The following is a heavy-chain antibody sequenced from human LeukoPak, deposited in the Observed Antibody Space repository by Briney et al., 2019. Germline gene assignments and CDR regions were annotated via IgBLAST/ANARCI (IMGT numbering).Heavy chain of an antibody. J-gene: IGHJ4*02. D-gene: IGHD5-12*01. Sequence: GASVKVSCKASGYTFTSYGISWVRQAPGQGLEWMGWISAYNGNTNYAQKLQGRVTMTTDTSTSTAYMELRSLRSDDTAVYYCARDYLGHGGYGGLMAKRFDYWGQGTLVTVSS. V-gene: IGHV1-18*01. CDR3: ARDYLGHGGYGGLMAKRFDY. CDR1: GYTFTSYG. CDR2: ISAYNGNT.